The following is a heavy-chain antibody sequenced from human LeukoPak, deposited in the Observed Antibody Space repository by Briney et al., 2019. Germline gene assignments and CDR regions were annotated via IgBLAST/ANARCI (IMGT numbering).Heavy chain of an antibody. V-gene: IGHV4-4*02. CDR3: ARGKGGGNRFYFDY. J-gene: IGHJ4*02. CDR1: GGSISSSNW. D-gene: IGHD4-23*01. CDR2: IYHSGSN. Sequence: SETLSLTCAVSGGSISSSNWWSWVRQPPGKGLEWIGEIYHSGSNNYNPSLKSRVTISVDKSENQFSLKLSSVTAADTAVYYCARGKGGGNRFYFDYWGQGTLVTVSS.